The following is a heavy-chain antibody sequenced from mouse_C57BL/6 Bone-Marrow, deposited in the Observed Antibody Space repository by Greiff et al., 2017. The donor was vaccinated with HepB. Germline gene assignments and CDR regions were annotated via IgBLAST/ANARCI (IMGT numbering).Heavy chain of an antibody. J-gene: IGHJ2*01. Sequence: EVMLVESGGGLVKPGGSLKLSCAASGFTFSSYTMSWVRQTPEKRLEWVATISGGGGNTYYPDSVKGRFTISRDKAKNTLYLQMSSLRSEDTALYYCARRTTVGGNYFDYWGQGTTLTVSS. V-gene: IGHV5-9*01. CDR1: GFTFSSYT. CDR2: ISGGGGNT. D-gene: IGHD1-1*01. CDR3: ARRTTVGGNYFDY.